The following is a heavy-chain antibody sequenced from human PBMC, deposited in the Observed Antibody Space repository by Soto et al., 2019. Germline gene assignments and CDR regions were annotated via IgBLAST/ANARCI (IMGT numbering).Heavy chain of an antibody. CDR1: GFTFSDFS. V-gene: IGHV3-48*02. CDR3: ARDRDYAYVD. Sequence: EVQLVESGGGLVQRGGSLRLSCAASGFTFSDFSMNWVRQAPGKGLEWVSYIKGGSDISYADSVKGRFTISRDNAKNSLYLEMNNLRDEDTAIYYCARDRDYAYVDWGQGTLVTVSS. CDR2: IKGGSDI. D-gene: IGHD3-16*01. J-gene: IGHJ4*02.